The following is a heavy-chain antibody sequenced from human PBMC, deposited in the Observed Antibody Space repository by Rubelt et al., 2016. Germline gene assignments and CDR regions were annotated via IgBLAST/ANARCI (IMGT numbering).Heavy chain of an antibody. Sequence: QVQLVQSGAEVKKPGASVKVSCKASGYTFTSYAMHWVRQAPGQKFEWMGWINAGNGNTKYSQKFQGRVPITRDTSASTAYMELSSLRSEDTAVYYCARSKDTAMVTDADWYFDLWGRGTLVTVSS. CDR3: ARSKDTAMVTDADWYFDL. CDR2: INAGNGNT. D-gene: IGHD5-18*01. J-gene: IGHJ2*01. V-gene: IGHV1-3*01. CDR1: GYTFTSYA.